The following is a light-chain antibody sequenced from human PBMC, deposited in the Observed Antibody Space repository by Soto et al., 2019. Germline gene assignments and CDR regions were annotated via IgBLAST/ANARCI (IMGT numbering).Light chain of an antibody. J-gene: IGLJ2*01. CDR1: SSNIGAGYD. V-gene: IGLV1-40*01. CDR3: QSYDSSLSGRV. Sequence: QPVLTQPPSVSGAPGQRVTISCTGSSSNIGAGYDVHWYQQVPGTAPKLLIYDNTNRPSGVPDRFSGSRSGTSASLAITGLHTEDESDYYCQSYDSSLSGRVFGGGTKLTVL. CDR2: DNT.